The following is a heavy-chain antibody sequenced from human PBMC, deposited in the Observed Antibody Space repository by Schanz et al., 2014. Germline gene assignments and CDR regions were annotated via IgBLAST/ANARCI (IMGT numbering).Heavy chain of an antibody. CDR3: ARIGGSVFDY. CDR2: IGNGGVTI. J-gene: IGHJ4*02. V-gene: IGHV3-11*01. CDR1: GFPFSAYF. Sequence: QVQLVDSGGGLVKPGGSLRLSCTASGFPFSAYFMAGIRQPPGRGLEWVSYIGNGGVTIYYADSVKGRFTISRDNSKNSLYLQMNSLRAEDTAVYYCARIGGSVFDYWAQGTLVTVSS. D-gene: IGHD3-10*01.